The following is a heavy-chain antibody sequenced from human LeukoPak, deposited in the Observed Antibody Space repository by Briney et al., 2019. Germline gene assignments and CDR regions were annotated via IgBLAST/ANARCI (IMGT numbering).Heavy chain of an antibody. V-gene: IGHV3-7*01. J-gene: IGHJ6*02. CDR1: GFTFSSCW. Sequence: GGSLRLSCAASGFTFSSCWMSWVRQAPGKGLEWVANIKQDGSEKYYVDSVKGRFTISRDNAKNSLYLQMNSLRAEDTAVYYCARGTYSSSWYFNYYYGMDVWGQGTTVTVSS. CDR3: ARGTYSSSWYFNYYYGMDV. CDR2: IKQDGSEK. D-gene: IGHD6-13*01.